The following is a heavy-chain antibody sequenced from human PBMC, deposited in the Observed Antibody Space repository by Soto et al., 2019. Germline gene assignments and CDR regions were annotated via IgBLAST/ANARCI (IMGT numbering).Heavy chain of an antibody. V-gene: IGHV4-39*01. D-gene: IGHD2-21*01. J-gene: IGHJ6*03. CDR2: IYYSGST. CDR3: AREVRDYYYYYYMDV. CDR1: GGSISSSRYY. Sequence: QLQLQESGPGLVKPSETLSLTCTVSGGSISSSRYYWGWIRQPPGKGLEWIGSIYYSGSTYYNPSLKSRATISVDTSKNQFSLKLSSVTAADTAVYYCAREVRDYYYYYYMDVWGKGTTVTVSS.